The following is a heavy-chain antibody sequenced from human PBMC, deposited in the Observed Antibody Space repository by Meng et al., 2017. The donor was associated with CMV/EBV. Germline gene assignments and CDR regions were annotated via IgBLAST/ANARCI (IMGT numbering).Heavy chain of an antibody. V-gene: IGHV6-1*01. D-gene: IGHD3-3*01. CDR2: TYYRSKWYN. J-gene: IGHJ6*02. CDR1: GDSVSSNSAA. Sequence: SKTLSLTCAISGDSVSSNSAAWNWIRQSPSRGLEWLGRTYYRSKWYNDYAVSVKSRITINPDTSKNQFSLQLNSVTPEDTAVYYCARDFRAVPVLRFLEWSSYGMDVWGQGTTVTVSS. CDR3: ARDFRAVPVLRFLEWSSYGMDV.